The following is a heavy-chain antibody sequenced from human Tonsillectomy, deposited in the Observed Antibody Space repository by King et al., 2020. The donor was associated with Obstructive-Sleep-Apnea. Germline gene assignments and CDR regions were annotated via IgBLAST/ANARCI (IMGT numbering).Heavy chain of an antibody. CDR3: AREQNYGSGSYYVSGYFDY. J-gene: IGHJ4*02. Sequence: VQLVESGGGVVQPGRSLRLSCAASGFTFSTYSIHWVRQAPGKGLEWVAVISYDGSNKYYADSVKGRFTISRDNSKNTLYLQMNSLRAEDTAVYYCAREQNYGSGSYYVSGYFDYWGQGTLVTVSS. CDR2: ISYDGSNK. D-gene: IGHD3-10*01. CDR1: GFTFSTYS. V-gene: IGHV3-30-3*01.